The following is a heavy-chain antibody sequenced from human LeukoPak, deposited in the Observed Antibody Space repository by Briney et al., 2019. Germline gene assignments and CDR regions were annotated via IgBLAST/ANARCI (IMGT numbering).Heavy chain of an antibody. Sequence: GGSLRLSRTASGFIFSDAWMSWVRQAPGKGLEWVGRIKSESDGGTTDYAAPVKGRFTISRDDSKNTLYLQMNSLTAEDTAVYHCASQRGWELSFYAFDMWGQGTRVTVSS. CDR1: GFIFSDAW. J-gene: IGHJ3*02. CDR3: ASQRGWELSFYAFDM. V-gene: IGHV3-15*01. CDR2: IKSESDGGTT. D-gene: IGHD3-10*01.